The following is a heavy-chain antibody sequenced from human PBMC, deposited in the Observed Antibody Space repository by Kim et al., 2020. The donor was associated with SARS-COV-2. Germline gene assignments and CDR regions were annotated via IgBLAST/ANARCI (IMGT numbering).Heavy chain of an antibody. D-gene: IGHD6-25*01. CDR1: GGSISSSNW. CDR2: ISHSGST. V-gene: IGHV4-4*02. Sequence: SETLSLTCAVSGGSISSSNWWSWVRQPPGKGLEWIGEISHSGSTEYNPSLKSRVTMSVDKSKNQFSLKLNSVTAADTAVYYCARAVSSAWTLRDWSDPWGQGTLVTVSS. J-gene: IGHJ5*02. CDR3: ARAVSSAWTLRDWSDP.